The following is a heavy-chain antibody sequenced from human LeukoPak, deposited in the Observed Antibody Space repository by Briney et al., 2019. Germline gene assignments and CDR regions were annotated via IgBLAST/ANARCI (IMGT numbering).Heavy chain of an antibody. Sequence: GGSLRLSCAASGXTFTSHWLSWVRQAPGKGLEWVANIKQDGSEEYYVDSVKGRFIISRDKAKKSLYLQMNSLRAEDTAVYYCAREVAAAVVTHFDFWGQGTLVTVSS. CDR1: GXTFTSHW. CDR3: AREVAAAVVTHFDF. V-gene: IGHV3-7*04. D-gene: IGHD5-18*01. J-gene: IGHJ4*02. CDR2: IKQDGSEE.